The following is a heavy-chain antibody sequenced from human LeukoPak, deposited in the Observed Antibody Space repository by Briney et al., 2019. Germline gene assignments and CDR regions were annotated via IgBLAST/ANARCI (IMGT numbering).Heavy chain of an antibody. Sequence: GGSLRLSCAASGFTFSDFYMNWIRQAPGKGLEWVSYISGSSSYTNYADSVKGRFTISRDNSKKSLYLQMNSLRAEDTAVYYCAREFSSGLIIDYLSQGTLVTVSS. CDR2: ISGSSSYT. D-gene: IGHD6-19*01. CDR1: GFTFSDFY. J-gene: IGHJ4*02. CDR3: AREFSSGLIIDY. V-gene: IGHV3-11*06.